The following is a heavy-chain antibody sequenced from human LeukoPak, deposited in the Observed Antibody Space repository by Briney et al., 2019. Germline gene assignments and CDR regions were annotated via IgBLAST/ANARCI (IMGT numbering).Heavy chain of an antibody. D-gene: IGHD1-26*01. V-gene: IGHV3-30*03. CDR1: GFTFSSYS. CDR3: ARDRVGATDYFDY. Sequence: GGSLRLSCAASGFTFSSYSMNWVRQAPGKGLEWVAVISYDGSNKYYADSVKGRFTISRDNSKNTLYLQMNSLRAEDTAVYYCARDRVGATDYFDYWGQGTLVTVSS. J-gene: IGHJ4*02. CDR2: ISYDGSNK.